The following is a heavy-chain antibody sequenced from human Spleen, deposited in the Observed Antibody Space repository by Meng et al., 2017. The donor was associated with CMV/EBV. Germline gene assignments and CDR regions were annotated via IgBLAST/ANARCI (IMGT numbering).Heavy chain of an antibody. CDR2: IGPSSGAT. CDR1: GYPFIGPY. CDR3: ARVIVGYTSRGGFDP. D-gene: IGHD2-21*01. J-gene: IGHJ5*02. V-gene: IGHV1-2*02. Sequence: SGYPFIGPYIHWVRQAPGQGLEWMGWIGPSSGATDYAQKFQGRVTLTRDTSISTVYMELSSLTSDDTAVYYCARVIVGYTSRGGFDPWGQGTLVTVSS.